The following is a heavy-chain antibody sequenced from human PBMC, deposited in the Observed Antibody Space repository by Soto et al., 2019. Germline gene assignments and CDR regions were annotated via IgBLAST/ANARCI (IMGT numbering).Heavy chain of an antibody. CDR2: IPSRGRP. J-gene: IGHJ5*02. Sequence: QVQLRESGPGLVKPSQTLSLTCSVSGASVAGGSYYWSWVRQPPGKGLEWIGYIPSRGRPFYNPSLASRGTISADTSKNQPSLQLTSVTAADTDVYYCARDTYSGYDFGLWGQGTLVTVSS. CDR3: ARDTYSGYDFGL. CDR1: GASVAGGSYY. V-gene: IGHV4-30-4*01. D-gene: IGHD5-12*01.